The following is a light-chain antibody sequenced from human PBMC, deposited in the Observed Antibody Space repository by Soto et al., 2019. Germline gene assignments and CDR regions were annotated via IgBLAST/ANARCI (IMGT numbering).Light chain of an antibody. J-gene: IGLJ1*01. CDR2: DVS. V-gene: IGLV2-14*01. Sequence: QSALTQPASVSGSPGQSITISCTGTSSDVGGYNYVSWYQQHPGKAPKLMIYDVSNRLSGVSNRFSGSKSGNTASLTISGLQAEDEADYYCSSYTTSSTYYVFGTGTKLTVL. CDR3: SSYTTSSTYYV. CDR1: SSDVGGYNY.